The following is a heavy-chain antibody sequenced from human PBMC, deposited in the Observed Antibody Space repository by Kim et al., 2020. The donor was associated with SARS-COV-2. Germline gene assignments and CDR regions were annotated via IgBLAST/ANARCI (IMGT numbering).Heavy chain of an antibody. V-gene: IGHV4-39*01. CDR2: IYYSGST. D-gene: IGHD3-10*01. J-gene: IGHJ3*01. Sequence: SETLSLTCTVSGGSISSSSYYWGWIRQPPGKGLEWIGSIYYSGSTYYNPSLKSRVTISVDTSKNQFSLKLSSVTAADTAVYYCARHPPFDNTFDVWGQGT. CDR1: GGSISSSSYY. CDR3: ARHPPFDNTFDV.